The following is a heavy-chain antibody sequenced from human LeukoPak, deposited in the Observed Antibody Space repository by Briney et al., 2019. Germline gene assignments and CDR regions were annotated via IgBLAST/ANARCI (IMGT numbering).Heavy chain of an antibody. Sequence: GGSLRLSCTASGFTFGDYAMSWLRQAPGKGLEGVGFIRSKAYGGTTEYAASVKGRFTISRDDSKSIAYLQMNSLKTEDTAVYYCTRAFSYYYDSSDAFDIWGQGTMVTVSS. V-gene: IGHV3-49*03. CDR1: GFTFGDYA. CDR2: IRSKAYGGTT. J-gene: IGHJ3*02. D-gene: IGHD3-22*01. CDR3: TRAFSYYYDSSDAFDI.